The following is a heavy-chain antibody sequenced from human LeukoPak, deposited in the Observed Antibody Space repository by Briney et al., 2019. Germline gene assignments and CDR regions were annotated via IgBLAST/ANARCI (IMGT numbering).Heavy chain of an antibody. Sequence: SVKVSCKASGGTFSSYAISWVRQAPGQGLEWMGGIIPIFGIANYIQKFQGRVTITADESTSTAYMELRSLRSDDTAVYYCARGIAVAAPFDYWGQGTLVTVSS. V-gene: IGHV1-69*13. CDR1: GGTFSSYA. CDR2: IIPIFGIA. J-gene: IGHJ4*02. D-gene: IGHD6-19*01. CDR3: ARGIAVAAPFDY.